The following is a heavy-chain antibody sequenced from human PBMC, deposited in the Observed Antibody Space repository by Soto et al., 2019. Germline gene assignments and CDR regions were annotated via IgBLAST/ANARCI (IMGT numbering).Heavy chain of an antibody. D-gene: IGHD2-2*01. CDR1: GGSISSSSYY. V-gene: IGHV4-39*01. CDR3: ARQGIVYGSRPLDY. J-gene: IGHJ4*02. Sequence: QLQLQESGPGLVKPSETLSLTCTVSGGSISSSSYYWGWIRQPPGKGLEWIGSIYYSGSTYYNPSLKSRVTISVDTSTNQFSLKLSAVTAADTAVYYCARQGIVYGSRPLDYWGQGTLVTVSS. CDR2: IYYSGST.